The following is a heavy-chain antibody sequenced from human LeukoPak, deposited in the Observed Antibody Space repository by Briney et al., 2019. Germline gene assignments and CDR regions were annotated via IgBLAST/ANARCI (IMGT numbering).Heavy chain of an antibody. CDR3: ATSSIAARTRYGMDV. J-gene: IGHJ6*02. Sequence: SQTLSLTCTVSGGSISSGGYYWSWIRQPPGKGLEWIGYIYYSGSTNYNPSLKSRVTISVDTSKNQFSLKLSSVTAADTAVYYCATSSIAARTRYGMDVWGQGTTVTVSS. D-gene: IGHD6-6*01. V-gene: IGHV4-61*08. CDR1: GGSISSGGYY. CDR2: IYYSGST.